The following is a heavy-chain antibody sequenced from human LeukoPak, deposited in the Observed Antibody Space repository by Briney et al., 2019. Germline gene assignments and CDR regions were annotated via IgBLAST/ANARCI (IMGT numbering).Heavy chain of an antibody. Sequence: SETLSLTCTVSGGSINSPGYYWSWIRQPAGRGLEWLGRIYSTGRTNYNPSLKSRVAISVDTSKNQFSLNLNSVTAADTAVYYCARSQPPGSSGWFDYWGQGILVTVSS. D-gene: IGHD6-19*01. CDR3: ARSQPPGSSGWFDY. J-gene: IGHJ4*02. V-gene: IGHV4-61*10. CDR1: GGSINSPGYY. CDR2: IYSTGRT.